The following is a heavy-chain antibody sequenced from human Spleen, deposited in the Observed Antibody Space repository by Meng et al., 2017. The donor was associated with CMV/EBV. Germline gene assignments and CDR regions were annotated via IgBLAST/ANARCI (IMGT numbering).Heavy chain of an antibody. J-gene: IGHJ6*02. V-gene: IGHV3-23*01. CDR1: GLTFSSYA. CDR3: AKANVGGSDYFYYYGMDV. CDR2: ISGSGGST. Sequence: GESLKISCAASGLTFSSYAMSWVRQAPGKGLEWVSAISGSGGSTYYADSVKGRFTISRDNSESTLYLQINSLRAEDTAVYYCAKANVGGSDYFYYYGMDVWGQGTTVTVSS. D-gene: IGHD2-15*01.